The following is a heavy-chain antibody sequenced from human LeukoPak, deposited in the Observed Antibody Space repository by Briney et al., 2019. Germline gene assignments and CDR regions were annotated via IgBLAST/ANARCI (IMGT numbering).Heavy chain of an antibody. J-gene: IGHJ6*03. Sequence: SVKVSCKASGGTFSSYAISWVRQAPGQGLEWMGGIIPIFGTANYAQKFQGRVTITADESTSTAYMELSSLRSEDTAVYYCARSLHCSGGSCYSHYYYYMDVWGKGTTVTISS. CDR1: GGTFSSYA. D-gene: IGHD2-15*01. V-gene: IGHV1-69*13. CDR2: IIPIFGTA. CDR3: ARSLHCSGGSCYSHYYYYMDV.